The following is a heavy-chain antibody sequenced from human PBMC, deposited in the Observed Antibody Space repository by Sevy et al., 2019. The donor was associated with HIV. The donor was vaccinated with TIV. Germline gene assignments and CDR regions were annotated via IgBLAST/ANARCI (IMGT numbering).Heavy chain of an antibody. D-gene: IGHD4-17*01. Sequence: GGSLRLSCAASGFTFSIYWMNWVRQAPGKGLEWVANIKQDGSEKYYVDSVKGRFTISRDNAKNSLYLQMNSLRADDTVVYYWARDWGDDFDDRRASYYYFYGMDVWGQGTTVTVSS. CDR3: ARDWGDDFDDRRASYYYFYGMDV. V-gene: IGHV3-7*01. J-gene: IGHJ6*02. CDR2: IKQDGSEK. CDR1: GFTFSIYW.